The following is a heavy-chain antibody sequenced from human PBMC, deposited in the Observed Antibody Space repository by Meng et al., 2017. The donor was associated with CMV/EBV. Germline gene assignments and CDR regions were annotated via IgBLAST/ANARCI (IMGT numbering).Heavy chain of an antibody. CDR1: GFTFSSYA. J-gene: IGHJ4*02. D-gene: IGHD6-19*01. V-gene: IGHV3-23*01. CDR2: ISGSGGST. Sequence: CAASGFTFSSYAMGWVRQAPGKGLEWVSAISGSGGSTYYADSVKGRFTISRDNSKNTLYLQMNSLRAEDTAVYYCAKWSSSGWLDYWGQGTLVTVSS. CDR3: AKWSSSGWLDY.